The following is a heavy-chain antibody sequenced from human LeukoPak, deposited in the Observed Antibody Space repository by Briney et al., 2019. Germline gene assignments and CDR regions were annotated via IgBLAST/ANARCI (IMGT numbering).Heavy chain of an antibody. CDR2: ISTTGGTI. D-gene: IGHD4-23*01. Sequence: GGSLRLSCAASGFCFSGYEMNWVRQAPGEGLEWISYISTTGGTIYYADSVKGRFTISRDNAKNSLYLQMNNMRVEDTAVYYCARGDDYGGSLPAYWGQGTLVTVSS. CDR3: ARGDDYGGSLPAY. V-gene: IGHV3-48*03. J-gene: IGHJ4*02. CDR1: GFCFSGYE.